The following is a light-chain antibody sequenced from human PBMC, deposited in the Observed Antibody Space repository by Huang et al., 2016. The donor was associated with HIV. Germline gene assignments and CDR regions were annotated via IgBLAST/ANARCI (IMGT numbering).Light chain of an antibody. V-gene: IGKV3-11*01. CDR2: DAS. Sequence: EIVLTQSPATLSLSPGESATLSCRASENIFNYLAWYQQKPGQAPRLLIYDASNRATGIPARFSGSGSGTDFTLTISSLEPEDFAVYYCQQRSNWPRTFGGGTKVEIK. CDR1: ENIFNY. CDR3: QQRSNWPRT. J-gene: IGKJ4*01.